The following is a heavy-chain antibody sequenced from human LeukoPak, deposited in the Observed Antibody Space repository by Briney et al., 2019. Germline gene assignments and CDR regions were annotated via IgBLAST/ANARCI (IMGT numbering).Heavy chain of an antibody. CDR1: GFTFSGYA. J-gene: IGHJ4*02. V-gene: IGHV3-30*04. CDR3: GKDKSVSADYYFDY. Sequence: GGSLRLSCAASGFTFSGYAMHWVRQAPGKGLEWLTVISTDGNDKHYADSVKGRFTVSRDNSKNTLFLQMNNLRTEDTAVYYCGKDKSVSADYYFDYWGQGTLVTVSS. CDR2: ISTDGNDK. D-gene: IGHD5/OR15-5a*01.